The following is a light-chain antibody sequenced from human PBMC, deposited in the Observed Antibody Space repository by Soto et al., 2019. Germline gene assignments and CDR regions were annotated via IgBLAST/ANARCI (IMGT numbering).Light chain of an antibody. Sequence: QSALTQPPSASGSPGQSVTISCTRTSSDVGAYKYVSWYQQYPGKAPKLMIYEVTKRPSGVPDRFSGSKSGNTASLTVSGLQAEDEADYYCTSYVGNDIWVFGAGTKLTVL. CDR2: EVT. CDR3: TSYVGNDIWV. V-gene: IGLV2-8*01. CDR1: SSDVGAYKY. J-gene: IGLJ3*02.